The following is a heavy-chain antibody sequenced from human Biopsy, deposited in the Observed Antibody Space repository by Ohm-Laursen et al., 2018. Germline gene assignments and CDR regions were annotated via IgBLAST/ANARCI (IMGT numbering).Heavy chain of an antibody. J-gene: IGHJ4*02. Sequence: VASVKVSCKASGRTFSSFGISWVRQAPGQGLEWMGEINSMFGTTNYAQTFQGRVTITADESTSTAYMEVSSLRSEDTAVYYCAKRGVERGRPLAYWGQGTLVTVSS. CDR3: AKRGVERGRPLAY. D-gene: IGHD1-1*01. V-gene: IGHV1-69*13. CDR1: GRTFSSFG. CDR2: INSMFGTT.